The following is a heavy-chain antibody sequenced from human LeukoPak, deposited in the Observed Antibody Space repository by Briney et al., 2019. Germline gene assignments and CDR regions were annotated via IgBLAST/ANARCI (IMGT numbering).Heavy chain of an antibody. CDR2: IWSDGTEK. J-gene: IGHJ4*02. CDR1: GFTYSHYG. CDR3: AKDAQRGFDYSNSLEY. V-gene: IGHV3-33*06. D-gene: IGHD4-11*01. Sequence: GRSLRLSCAASGFTYSHYGVHWVRQAPGKGLKWVAVIWSDGTEKYYGDAVKGRFTISRDNSRNTLYLQMNSLRGEDTAVYYCAKDAQRGFDYSNSLEYWGQGTLVTVSS.